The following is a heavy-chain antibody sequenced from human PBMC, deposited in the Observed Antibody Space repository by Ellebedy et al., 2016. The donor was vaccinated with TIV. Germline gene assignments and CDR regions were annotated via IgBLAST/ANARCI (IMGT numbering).Heavy chain of an antibody. Sequence: GESLKISXAASGFTFSSYSMNWVRQAPGKGLEWVSYISSSSSTIYYADSVKGRFTISRDNAKNSLYLQMNSLRAEDTAVYYCARGPVQTYYGSGIYYFDYWGQGTLVTVSS. CDR2: ISSSSSTI. CDR3: ARGPVQTYYGSGIYYFDY. J-gene: IGHJ4*02. D-gene: IGHD3-10*01. CDR1: GFTFSSYS. V-gene: IGHV3-48*01.